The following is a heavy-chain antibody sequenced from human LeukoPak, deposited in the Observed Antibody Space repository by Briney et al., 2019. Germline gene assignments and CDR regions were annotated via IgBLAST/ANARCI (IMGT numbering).Heavy chain of an antibody. CDR2: ISYDGSNK. Sequence: GGSLRLSCAASGFTFSSYGMHWGRQAPGKGLEWVAVISYDGSNKYYADSVKGRFTISRDNSKNTLYLQMNSLRAEDTAVYYCAKMSSSSKWYFDYWGQGTLVTVSS. CDR3: AKMSSSSKWYFDY. J-gene: IGHJ4*02. CDR1: GFTFSSYG. V-gene: IGHV3-30*18. D-gene: IGHD6-6*01.